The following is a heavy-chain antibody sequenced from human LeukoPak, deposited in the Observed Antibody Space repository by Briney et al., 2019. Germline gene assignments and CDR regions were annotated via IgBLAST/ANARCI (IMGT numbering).Heavy chain of an antibody. CDR1: GGSISSYY. J-gene: IGHJ3*02. CDR2: IYYSGST. CDR3: ARGQLLRTDAFDI. Sequence: SETPSLTCTVSGGSISSYYWSWIRQPPGKGLEWIGYIYYSGSTNYNPSLKSRVTISVDTSKNQFSLKLSSVTAADTAVYYCARGQLLRTDAFDIWGQGTMVTVSS. V-gene: IGHV4-59*01. D-gene: IGHD3-3*01.